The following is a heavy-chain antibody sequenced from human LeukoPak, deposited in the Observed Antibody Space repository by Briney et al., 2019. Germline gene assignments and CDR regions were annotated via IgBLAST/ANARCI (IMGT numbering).Heavy chain of an antibody. CDR1: GFTFRNYG. CDR3: ARVGYATSLGFVY. Sequence: PGGSLRLSCVASGFTFRNYGMHWVRQAPGKGLEWVAVIWFDGSNYYHAESVKGRFAISRDNSKDTLYLQMDSLRVEDTAVYYCARVGYATSLGFVYWGQGTLVTVSS. D-gene: IGHD2-2*01. V-gene: IGHV3-33*01. J-gene: IGHJ4*02. CDR2: IWFDGSNY.